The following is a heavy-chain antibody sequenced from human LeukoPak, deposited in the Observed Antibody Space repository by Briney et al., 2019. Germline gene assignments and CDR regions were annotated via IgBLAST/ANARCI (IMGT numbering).Heavy chain of an antibody. D-gene: IGHD5-18*01. CDR3: ARHSYGGEAFDI. J-gene: IGHJ3*02. V-gene: IGHV3-53*01. CDR2: IYSGGST. CDR1: GFIVSSKD. Sequence: GGSLRLSCAASGFIVSSKDMSWVRQAPGKGLEWVSVIYSGGSTYYAGSVKGRFTISRDNSKNTLYLQMNSLRAEDTAMFYCARHSYGGEAFDIWGQGTMVTVSS.